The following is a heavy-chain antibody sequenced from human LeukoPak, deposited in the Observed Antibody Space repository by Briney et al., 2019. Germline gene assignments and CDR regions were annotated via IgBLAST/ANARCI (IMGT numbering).Heavy chain of an antibody. CDR3: ARGGYSGYDYVNYFDY. CDR2: IYTSGST. V-gene: IGHV4-4*07. J-gene: IGHJ4*02. D-gene: IGHD5-12*01. CDR1: GGSISTYY. Sequence: SETLSLTCTVSGGSISTYYWSWIRQPAGKGLEWIGRIYTSGSTNYNPSLKSRVTMSVDKSKNQFSLKLSPVTAADTAVYYCARGGYSGYDYVNYFDYWGQGTLVTVSS.